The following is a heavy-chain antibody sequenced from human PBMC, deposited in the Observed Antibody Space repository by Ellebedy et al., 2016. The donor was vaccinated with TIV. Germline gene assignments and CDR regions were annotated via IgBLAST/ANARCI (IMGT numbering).Heavy chain of an antibody. V-gene: IGHV4-4*02. CDR3: ARSPGFYYDSSGYYGGY. D-gene: IGHD3-22*01. CDR1: GGSISSSNW. CDR2: IYHSGST. J-gene: IGHJ4*02. Sequence: SETLSLTCAVSGGSISSSNWWSWVRQPPGKGLEWIGEIYHSGSTIYNPSLKSRVTISVDKSKNQFSLKLSSVTAADTAVYYCARSPGFYYDSSGYYGGYWGQGTLVTVSS.